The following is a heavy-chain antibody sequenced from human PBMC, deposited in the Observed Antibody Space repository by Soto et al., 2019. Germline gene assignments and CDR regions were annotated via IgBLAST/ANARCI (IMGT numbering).Heavy chain of an antibody. CDR3: ASSTLS. CDR1: GYTFNYYA. V-gene: IGHV1-3*01. CDR2: INAGNGNT. Sequence: ASVKVSCKASGYTFNYYAIHWVRQAPGQRLEWMGWINAGNGNTRYSQKFQGRVIITRDTSATTAYMELSSLTSDDTAVYYCASSTLSWGQGTLVTVAS. J-gene: IGHJ5*02.